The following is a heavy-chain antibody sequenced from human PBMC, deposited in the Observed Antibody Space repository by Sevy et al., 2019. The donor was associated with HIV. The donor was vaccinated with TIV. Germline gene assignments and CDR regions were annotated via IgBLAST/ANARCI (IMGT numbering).Heavy chain of an antibody. J-gene: IGHJ5*02. CDR2: IYYSGST. CDR3: ARDFWAVSSPGANWFDP. V-gene: IGHV4-59*11. CDR1: GGSISSHY. D-gene: IGHD3-3*01. Sequence: SETLSLTCTVSGGSISSHYWSWILQPPGKGLEWIGYIYYSGSTNYNPSLKSRVTISVDTSKNQFSLKLSSVTAADTAVYYCARDFWAVSSPGANWFDPWGQGTLVTVSS.